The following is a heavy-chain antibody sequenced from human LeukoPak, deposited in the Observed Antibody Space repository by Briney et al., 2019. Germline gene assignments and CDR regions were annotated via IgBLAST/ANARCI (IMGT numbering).Heavy chain of an antibody. CDR2: INPSGGST. Sequence: GASVKVSCKASGYTFTSYCMHWVRQAPGQGLEWMGIINPSGGSTSYAQKFQGRVTMTRDTSTSTVYMELSSLRSEDTAVYYCARDAYDSSGYYYVFDYWGQGTLVTVSS. V-gene: IGHV1-46*03. CDR3: ARDAYDSSGYYYVFDY. D-gene: IGHD3-22*01. CDR1: GYTFTSYC. J-gene: IGHJ4*02.